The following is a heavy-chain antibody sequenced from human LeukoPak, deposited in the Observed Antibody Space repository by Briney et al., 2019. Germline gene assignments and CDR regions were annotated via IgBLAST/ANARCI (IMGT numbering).Heavy chain of an antibody. Sequence: ASVKVSCKASGYTFTSYDINWVRQATGQGLEWMGIINPSGGSTSYAQKFQGRVTMTRDMSTSTVYMELSSLRSEDTAVYYCARPGLDCSGGSCYSLDPWGQGTLVTVSS. J-gene: IGHJ5*02. CDR2: INPSGGST. V-gene: IGHV1-46*01. CDR1: GYTFTSYD. D-gene: IGHD2-15*01. CDR3: ARPGLDCSGGSCYSLDP.